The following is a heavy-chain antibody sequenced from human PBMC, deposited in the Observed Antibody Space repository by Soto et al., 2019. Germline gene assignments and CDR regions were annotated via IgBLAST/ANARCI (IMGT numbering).Heavy chain of an antibody. CDR1: GGSISSYY. V-gene: IGHV4-59*08. CDR2: IYYSGST. J-gene: IGHJ4*02. D-gene: IGHD3-9*01. Sequence: SETLSLTCTVSGGSISSYYWSWIRQPPGKGLEWIGYIYYSGSTNYNPSLKSRVTISVDTSKNQFSLKLSSVTAADTAVYYCARLYGRTYYDILTGYRYYFDYWGQGTLVTVSS. CDR3: ARLYGRTYYDILTGYRYYFDY.